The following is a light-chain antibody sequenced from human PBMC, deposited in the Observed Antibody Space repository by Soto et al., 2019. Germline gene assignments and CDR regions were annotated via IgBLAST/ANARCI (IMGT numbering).Light chain of an antibody. V-gene: IGKV3-20*01. CDR2: GAS. CDR3: QQFGTSPYT. CDR1: QTVSRTY. J-gene: IGKJ2*01. Sequence: EIVLTQSPGTLSLSPGEGATLSCRASQTVSRTYLAWYQQKPGRAPSLLIHGASTRAAGIPDRFSASGSGTHFTLTINRLEPEDFAVYFCQQFGTSPYTFGQGTTVEIK.